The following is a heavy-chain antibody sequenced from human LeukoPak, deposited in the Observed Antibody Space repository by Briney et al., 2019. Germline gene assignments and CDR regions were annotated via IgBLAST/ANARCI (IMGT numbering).Heavy chain of an antibody. J-gene: IGHJ6*02. CDR3: ASPGVAAAAYYYYGMDV. Sequence: ASVKVSCKASGYTFTSYGISWVRQAPGQGLEWMGWISAYNGNTNYAQKLQGRVTMTTDTSTSTAYMELRSLRSEDTAVYYCASPGVAAAAYYYYGMDVWGQGTTVTVSS. CDR2: ISAYNGNT. CDR1: GYTFTSYG. V-gene: IGHV1-18*01. D-gene: IGHD6-13*01.